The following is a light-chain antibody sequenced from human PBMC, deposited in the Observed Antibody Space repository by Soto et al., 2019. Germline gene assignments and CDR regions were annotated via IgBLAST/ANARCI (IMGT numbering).Light chain of an antibody. Sequence: QSVLTQPPSVSGSPGQSVTISCTGTSSDVGSFNRVSWYQQPPGTAPKLMIFEVSNRPSGVPHRFSGSKSGNTASLTISGLQAEDEADYYCSSYTSRNTVVFGGGTQLTVL. CDR2: EVS. J-gene: IGLJ7*01. CDR1: SSDVGSFNR. V-gene: IGLV2-18*02. CDR3: SSYTSRNTVV.